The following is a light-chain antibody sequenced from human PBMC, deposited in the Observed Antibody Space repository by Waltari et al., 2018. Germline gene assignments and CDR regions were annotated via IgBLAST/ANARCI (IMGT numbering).Light chain of an antibody. CDR3: YSSDSTGLRV. CDR1: ALPRKY. V-gene: IGLV3-10*01. J-gene: IGLJ1*01. CDR2: EDT. Sequence: SYELTQPPSVSVSPGQTARITRSGHALPRKYAYWFQQKSGQAPRLVIYEDTKRPSGIPERFSGSSSGTVATLTITGAQVDDEADYYCYSSDSTGLRVFGGGTTVVVL.